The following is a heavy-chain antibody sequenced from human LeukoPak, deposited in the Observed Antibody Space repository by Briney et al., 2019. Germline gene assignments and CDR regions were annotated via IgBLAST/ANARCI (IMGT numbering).Heavy chain of an antibody. J-gene: IGHJ3*02. V-gene: IGHV1-2*02. Sequence: ASVKVSCKASGYTFTGYYMHWVRQAPGQGLEWMGWINPNSGGTNYAQKFQGRVTMTRDTSISTAYMELSRLRSDDTAVYYCARDSGYDSSGYYYVPPDAFDIWGQGTMVTVSS. D-gene: IGHD3-22*01. CDR3: ARDSGYDSSGYYYVPPDAFDI. CDR1: GYTFTGYY. CDR2: INPNSGGT.